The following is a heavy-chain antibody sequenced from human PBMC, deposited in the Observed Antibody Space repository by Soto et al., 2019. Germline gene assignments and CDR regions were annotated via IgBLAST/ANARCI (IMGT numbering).Heavy chain of an antibody. J-gene: IGHJ4*02. CDR1: GGTFSSYA. CDR2: IIPIFGTA. CDR3: ARDTATTVRNFDY. Sequence: SVKVSCKASGGTFSSYAISWVRQAPGQGLEWMGGIIPIFGTANYAQKFQGRVTITADESTSTAYMELSSLRSEDTAVYYCARDTATTVRNFDYWGQGTLVTVSS. D-gene: IGHD1-26*01. V-gene: IGHV1-69*13.